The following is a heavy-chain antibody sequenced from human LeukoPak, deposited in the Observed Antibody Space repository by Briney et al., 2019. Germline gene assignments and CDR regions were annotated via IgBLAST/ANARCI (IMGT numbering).Heavy chain of an antibody. Sequence: SETLSLTCTVSGGSISSYYWSWIRQPPGKGLEWIGYIYYSGSTNYNPSLKSRVTISEDTSKNQFSLKLSSVTAADTAVYYCARLGATGYFSYWGQGTLVTVSS. V-gene: IGHV4-59*08. CDR3: ARLGATGYFSY. D-gene: IGHD1-26*01. CDR1: GGSISSYY. J-gene: IGHJ4*02. CDR2: IYYSGST.